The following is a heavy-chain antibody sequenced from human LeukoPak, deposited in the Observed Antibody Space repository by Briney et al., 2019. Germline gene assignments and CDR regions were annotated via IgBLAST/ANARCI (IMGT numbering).Heavy chain of an antibody. V-gene: IGHV4-39*02. CDR3: ARDADH. CDR1: GDSISSSSYY. J-gene: IGHJ4*02. Sequence: SETLSLTCTVSGDSISSSSYYWAWIRQSPEKGLEWIGSIYYFGSTYDNPSLKSRVTMSVDTSKNQFSLNLTSVTAADTAVYYCARDADHWGQGTLVTVSS. CDR2: IYYFGST.